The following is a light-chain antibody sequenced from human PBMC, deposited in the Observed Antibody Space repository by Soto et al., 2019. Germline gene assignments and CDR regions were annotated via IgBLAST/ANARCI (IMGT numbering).Light chain of an antibody. CDR3: AAWDDSLSVL. CDR1: SSNIGSNY. J-gene: IGLJ2*01. V-gene: IGLV1-47*01. CDR2: RNN. Sequence: QSVLTQPPSASGTPGQRVTISCSGSSSNIGSNYVYWYQQLPGTAPKLLIYRNNQRPSGVPDRFSGSKSGTSASLAISGLRSEGEADYYCAAWDDSLSVLFGGGTQLTVL.